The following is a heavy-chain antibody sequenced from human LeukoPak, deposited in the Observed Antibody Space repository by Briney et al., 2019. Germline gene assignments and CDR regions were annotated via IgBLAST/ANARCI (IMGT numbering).Heavy chain of an antibody. CDR3: ARERWNSEAFDI. J-gene: IGHJ3*02. Sequence: GGSLRLSCAASGFSFSSYWMHWVHQAPGKGLVWVSHLNGDGSSTSYLDSVRGRLTISRDNTKNTLYLHMNSLRAEDTGVYYCARERWNSEAFDIWCQGTVVTVSS. D-gene: IGHD1-7*01. CDR2: LNGDGSST. CDR1: GFSFSSYW. V-gene: IGHV3-74*01.